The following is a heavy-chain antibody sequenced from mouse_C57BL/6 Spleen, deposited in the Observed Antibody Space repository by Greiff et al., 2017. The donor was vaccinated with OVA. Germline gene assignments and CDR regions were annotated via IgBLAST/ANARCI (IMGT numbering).Heavy chain of an antibody. V-gene: IGHV1-47*01. D-gene: IGHD1-1*01. CDR3: ARGHYGSSYGFAY. J-gene: IGHJ3*01. Sequence: VQLQQSGAELVKPGASVKMSCKASGYTFTTYPIEWMKQNHGKSLEWIGNFHPYNDDTKYNEKFKGKATLTVEKSSSTVYLELSRLTSVDSAVYYCARGHYGSSYGFAYWGQGTLVTVSA. CDR2: FHPYNDDT. CDR1: GYTFTTYP.